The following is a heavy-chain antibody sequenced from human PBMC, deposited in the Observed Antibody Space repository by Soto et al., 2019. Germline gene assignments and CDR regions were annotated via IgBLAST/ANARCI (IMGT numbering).Heavy chain of an antibody. Sequence: SETLSLTCTVSGGSISSISYYWGCIRQPPGKGLEWIGSIYYSGSTYYNPSLKSRVTISVDTSKNQFSLKLSSVTAADTAVYYFARRDYGDYVFDYWGQGTLVTGSS. CDR2: IYYSGST. D-gene: IGHD4-17*01. CDR3: ARRDYGDYVFDY. V-gene: IGHV4-39*01. J-gene: IGHJ4*02. CDR1: GGSISSISYY.